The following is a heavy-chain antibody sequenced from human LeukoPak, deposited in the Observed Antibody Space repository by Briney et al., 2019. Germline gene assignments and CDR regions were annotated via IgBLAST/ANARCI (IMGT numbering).Heavy chain of an antibody. V-gene: IGHV1-2*04. J-gene: IGHJ4*02. CDR1: GYTFTGYY. CDR3: ARDVMLYSSGWYFDY. Sequence: ASVTVSCKASGYTFTGYYMHWVRQAPGQGLEWMGWINPNSGGTNYAQKFQGWVTMTRDTSISTAYMELSRLRSDDTAVYYCARDVMLYSSGWYFDYWGQGTLVTVSS. D-gene: IGHD6-19*01. CDR2: INPNSGGT.